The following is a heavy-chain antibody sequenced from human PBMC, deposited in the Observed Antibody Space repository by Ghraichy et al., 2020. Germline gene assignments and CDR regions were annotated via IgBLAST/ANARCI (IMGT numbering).Heavy chain of an antibody. CDR2: IYYGGST. V-gene: IGHV4-31*02. D-gene: IGHD5-12*01. CDR1: GASISSGGYY. Sequence: SETLSLTCTVSGASISSGGYYWSWIRQHPGKGLEWIGYIYYGGSTYYNPSLKSRLTISVDTSKNQVSLKLSSVIAADTAVYYCAAGTDIVATIFYWGQGTLVTVSS. J-gene: IGHJ4*02. CDR3: AAGTDIVATIFY.